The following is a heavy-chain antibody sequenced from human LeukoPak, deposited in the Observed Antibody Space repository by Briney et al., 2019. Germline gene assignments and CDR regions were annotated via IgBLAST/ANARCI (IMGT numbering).Heavy chain of an antibody. CDR2: IYPGDSDT. CDR3: ARRDIAVAGTGESFDY. Sequence: GESLKISCKGSGYSFTSYWIGWVRQMPGKGLEWMGIIYPGDSDTRYSPSFQGQVTISADKSISTAYLQWSSLKASDTAMYYCARRDIAVAGTGESFDYWGQGTLVTVST. D-gene: IGHD6-19*01. V-gene: IGHV5-51*01. CDR1: GYSFTSYW. J-gene: IGHJ4*02.